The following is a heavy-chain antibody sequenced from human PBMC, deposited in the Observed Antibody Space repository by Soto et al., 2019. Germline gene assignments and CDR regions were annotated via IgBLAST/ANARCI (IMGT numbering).Heavy chain of an antibody. J-gene: IGHJ3*02. D-gene: IGHD3-22*01. CDR1: GGSISRGGYY. Sequence: SETLSLTCTVAGGSISRGGYYWSWIRQHPGKGLEWIGYIYDSGSTYYNPSLKSRVTISVDTSKNQFSLKLSSVTAADTAVYYCARAPDPYYYDSSGYFGAFDIWGQGTMVTVSS. CDR2: IYDSGST. CDR3: ARAPDPYYYDSSGYFGAFDI. V-gene: IGHV4-31*03.